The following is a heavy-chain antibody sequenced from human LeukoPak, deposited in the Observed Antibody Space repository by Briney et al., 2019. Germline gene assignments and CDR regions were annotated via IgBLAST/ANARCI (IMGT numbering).Heavy chain of an antibody. CDR3: AKESQHRIQLIYYYYYMDV. D-gene: IGHD5-18*01. V-gene: IGHV3-30*18. Sequence: PGRSLRLSCAASGFTFSSYGMHWVRQAPGKGLEWVAVISYDGSNKYYADSVKGRFTTSRDNSKNTLYLQMNSLRAEDTAVYYCAKESQHRIQLIYYYYYMDVWGKGTTVTVSS. CDR2: ISYDGSNK. CDR1: GFTFSSYG. J-gene: IGHJ6*03.